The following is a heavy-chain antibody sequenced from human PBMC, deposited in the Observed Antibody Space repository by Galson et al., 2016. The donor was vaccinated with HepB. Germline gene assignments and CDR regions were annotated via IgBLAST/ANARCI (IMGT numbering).Heavy chain of an antibody. D-gene: IGHD3-22*01. Sequence: ASGFPFSIYAMNWFRQAPGKGLEWVSTIATAINAENTHYADSVNGRFTISRDDSNSILYVQMSSLRAEDTAVYYCAKDYDSSGHYEGDWGQGTLVTVSP. V-gene: IGHV3-23*01. CDR3: AKDYDSSGHYEGD. J-gene: IGHJ4*02. CDR1: GFPFSIYA. CDR2: IATAINAENT.